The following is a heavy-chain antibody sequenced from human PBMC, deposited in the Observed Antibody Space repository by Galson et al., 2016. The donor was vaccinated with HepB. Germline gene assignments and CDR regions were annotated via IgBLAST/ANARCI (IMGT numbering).Heavy chain of an antibody. J-gene: IGHJ4*02. CDR1: EFTASSNY. CDR3: ARLVENWNEAGRFDY. V-gene: IGHV3-23*01. Sequence: SLRLSCAAYEFTASSNYLNWIRQAPGKGLEWVSSVTGSGSWTYYADSVKGRLTISRDNSKNTLYLQMNSLRAEDTAVYYCARLVENWNEAGRFDYWGQGALVTVSS. D-gene: IGHD1-1*01. CDR2: VTGSGSWT.